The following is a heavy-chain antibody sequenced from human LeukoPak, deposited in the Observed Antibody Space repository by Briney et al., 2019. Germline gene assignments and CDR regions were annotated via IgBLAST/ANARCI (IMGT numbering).Heavy chain of an antibody. CDR2: INPNRGGT. J-gene: IGHJ4*02. Sequence: ASVKVSCKASGYTFTGYYMHWVRQAPGQGLEWMGWINPNRGGTNYAQKFQGRVTMTRDTSISTAYMELSRLRSDDTAVYYCAREDAYSSSPGPFDYWGQGTLVTVSS. CDR1: GYTFTGYY. V-gene: IGHV1-2*02. D-gene: IGHD6-6*01. CDR3: AREDAYSSSPGPFDY.